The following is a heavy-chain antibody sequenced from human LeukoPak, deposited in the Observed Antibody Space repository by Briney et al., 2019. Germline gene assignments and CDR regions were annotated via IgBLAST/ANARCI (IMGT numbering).Heavy chain of an antibody. CDR1: GFTFSGYA. V-gene: IGHV3-23*01. CDR3: ARGHGNRGYEPRWFDY. Sequence: GGSLRLSCAASGFTFSGYAMSWVRQAPGKGLEWVSAISGSGGSTYYADSVKGRFTISRDNSKNTLYLQMNSLRAEDTAVYYCARGHGNRGYEPRWFDYWGRGTLVTVSS. D-gene: IGHD5-12*01. J-gene: IGHJ4*02. CDR2: ISGSGGST.